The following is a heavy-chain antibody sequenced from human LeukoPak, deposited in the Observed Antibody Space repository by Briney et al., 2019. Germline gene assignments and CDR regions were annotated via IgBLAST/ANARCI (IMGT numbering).Heavy chain of an antibody. D-gene: IGHD2-2*01. CDR2: INPNSGGT. CDR3: ARGPYCSSTSCYSPYYSYYMDV. Sequence: ASVKVSCKASGYTFTGYYMHWVRQAPGQGLEWMGRINPNSGGTNYAQKFQGRVTMTRDTSISTAYMELSRLRSDDTAIYYCARGPYCSSTSCYSPYYSYYMDVWGKGTTVTVS. V-gene: IGHV1-2*06. J-gene: IGHJ6*03. CDR1: GYTFTGYY.